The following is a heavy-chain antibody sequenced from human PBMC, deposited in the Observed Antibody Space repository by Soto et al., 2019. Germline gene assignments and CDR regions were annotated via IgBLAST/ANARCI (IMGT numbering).Heavy chain of an antibody. CDR3: ATLSPAGTGRFDY. CDR2: ISYDGSNK. V-gene: IGHV3-30*03. J-gene: IGHJ4*02. D-gene: IGHD3-10*01. CDR1: GFTFSSYG. Sequence: RRLSCAASGFTFSSYGMHWVRQAPGKGLEWVAVISYDGSNKYYADSVKGRFTISRDNSKNTLYLQMNSLRAEDTAVYYCATLSPAGTGRFDYWGQGTLVTVSS.